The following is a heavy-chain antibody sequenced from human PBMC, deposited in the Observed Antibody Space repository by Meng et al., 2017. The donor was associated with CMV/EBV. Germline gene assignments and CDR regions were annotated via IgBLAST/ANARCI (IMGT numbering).Heavy chain of an antibody. CDR1: GFTFSSYG. CDR2: IRYDGSNK. Sequence: GESLKISCAASGFTFSSYGMHWVRQAPGKGLEWVAFIRYDGSNKYYADSVKGRFTISRDNSKNTLYLQMNRLRAEDTAVYYCAKDGHYYDSSGSNFDYWGQGTLVTVSS. V-gene: IGHV3-30*02. CDR3: AKDGHYYDSSGSNFDY. D-gene: IGHD3-22*01. J-gene: IGHJ4*02.